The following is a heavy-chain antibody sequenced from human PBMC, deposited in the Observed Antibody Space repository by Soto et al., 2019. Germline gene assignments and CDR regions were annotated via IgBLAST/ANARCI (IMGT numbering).Heavy chain of an antibody. CDR2: ISGSGGST. CDR3: AKDLRWKAVVAARAWWFDP. D-gene: IGHD2-15*01. J-gene: IGHJ5*02. CDR1: GFTFSSYA. V-gene: IGHV3-23*01. Sequence: EVQLLESGGGLVQPGGSLRLSCAASGFTFSSYAMSWVRQAPGKGLEWVSAISGSGGSTYYADSVKGRFTISRDNSKNTLYLQMNSLRAEDTAVYYCAKDLRWKAVVAARAWWFDPWGQGTLVTVSS.